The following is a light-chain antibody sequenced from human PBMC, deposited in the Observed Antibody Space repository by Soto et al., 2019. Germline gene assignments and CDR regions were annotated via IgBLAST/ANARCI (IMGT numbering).Light chain of an antibody. V-gene: IGKV3-20*01. Sequence: EIVLTQSPGTLSLSPGERATLSCRASQSVSSSYLAWYQQKPGQAPRLLIYGASSRATGIPDRFSGSGSGTDFTLTISRLETEAFAVYYCQQYGSSPTFGPGNKLEIK. J-gene: IGKJ2*01. CDR2: GAS. CDR1: QSVSSSY. CDR3: QQYGSSPT.